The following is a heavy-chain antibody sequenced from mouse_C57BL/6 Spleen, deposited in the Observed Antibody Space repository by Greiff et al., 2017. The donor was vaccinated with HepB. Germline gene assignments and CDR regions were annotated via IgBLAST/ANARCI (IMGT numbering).Heavy chain of an antibody. Sequence: QVQLQQPGAELVMPGASVKLSCKASGYTFTSYWMHWVKQRPGQGLEWIGEIDPSDSYTNYNQKFKGKSTLTVDKSSSTAYMQLSSLTSEYSAVYYCAITTVVASSRAMDYWGQGTSVTVSS. CDR2: IDPSDSYT. CDR1: GYTFTSYW. V-gene: IGHV1-69*01. J-gene: IGHJ4*01. CDR3: AITTVVASSRAMDY. D-gene: IGHD1-1*01.